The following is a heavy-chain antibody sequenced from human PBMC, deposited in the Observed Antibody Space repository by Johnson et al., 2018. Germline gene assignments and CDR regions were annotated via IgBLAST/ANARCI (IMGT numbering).Heavy chain of an antibody. J-gene: IGHJ3*02. V-gene: IGHV5-51*01. Sequence: VQLVQSGAEVKKXGESLKISCKGSGYSFTSYWIGWVRQMPGKGLEWMGIIYPGDSDTRYSPSSQGQVPIPPAKSISTAYLQWSRLKAPDTAMYYCARPPYYYDSSGYYDSAFDIWGQGTMVTVSS. CDR3: ARPPYYYDSSGYYDSAFDI. D-gene: IGHD3-22*01. CDR1: GYSFTSYW. CDR2: IYPGDSDT.